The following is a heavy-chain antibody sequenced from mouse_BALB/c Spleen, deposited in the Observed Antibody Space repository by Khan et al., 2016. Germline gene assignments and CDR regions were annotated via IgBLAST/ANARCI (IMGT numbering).Heavy chain of an antibody. D-gene: IGHD2-2*01. V-gene: IGHV2-6-7*01. J-gene: IGHJ4*01. CDR1: GFSLIAYG. CDR3: ARDGWGYYAMYY. Sequence: LKESGPGLVAPSQSLSITCTVSGFSLIAYGVNWVRQPPGKSLEWLGMIWGDGTTDYNSALKSRLNITKDNSKSQVFIKMNSLQTDDTARYYCARDGWGYYAMYYWGQGTSVTVSS. CDR2: IWGDGTT.